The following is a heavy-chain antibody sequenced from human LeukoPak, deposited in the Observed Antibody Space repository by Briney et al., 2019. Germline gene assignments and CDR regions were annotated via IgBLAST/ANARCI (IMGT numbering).Heavy chain of an antibody. J-gene: IGHJ4*02. Sequence: SETLSLTCAVYGVSFSGYYWSWIRQPPGKGLEWIGEINHIGSTNYNPSLKSRVTISVDTSKNQFSLKLSSVTAADTAVYYCARGDLVDTAIAGNYFDYWGQGTLVTVSS. D-gene: IGHD5-18*01. CDR2: INHIGST. CDR1: GVSFSGYY. V-gene: IGHV4-34*01. CDR3: ARGDLVDTAIAGNYFDY.